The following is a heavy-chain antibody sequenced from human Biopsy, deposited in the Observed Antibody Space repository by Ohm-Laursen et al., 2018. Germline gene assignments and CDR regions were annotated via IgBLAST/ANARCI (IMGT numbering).Heavy chain of an antibody. V-gene: IGHV3-9*01. CDR1: GFTFEDYA. Sequence: SLRLSCTAFGFTFEDYAMHWVRQVLGKGLEWVSGISWSSAHIDYADSVKGRFTISRDNAKKSLYLQMNSLRAEDTALYYCVKATASYDSRGYYYDYWGQGTLVTVSS. CDR3: VKATASYDSRGYYYDY. D-gene: IGHD3-22*01. J-gene: IGHJ4*02. CDR2: ISWSSAHI.